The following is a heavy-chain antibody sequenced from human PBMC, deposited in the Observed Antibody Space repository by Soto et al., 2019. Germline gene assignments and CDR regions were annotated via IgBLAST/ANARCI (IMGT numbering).Heavy chain of an antibody. CDR2: IYTNGKT. J-gene: IGHJ3*02. V-gene: IGHV3-66*01. Sequence: GGSLRLSCAASGFTVRNNYMSWVRQAPGKGLDWVSVIYTNGKTYYADSVKGRFIISRDSAQNTLYLQMNSLRAEDTAVYYCAAGALPEEFDAFDIWGQGSMVTVS. CDR1: GFTVRNNY. CDR3: AAGALPEEFDAFDI. D-gene: IGHD3-10*01.